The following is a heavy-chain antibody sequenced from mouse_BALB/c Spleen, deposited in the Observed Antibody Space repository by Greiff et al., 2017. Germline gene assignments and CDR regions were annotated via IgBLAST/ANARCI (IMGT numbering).Heavy chain of an antibody. Sequence: EVNVVESGGGLVQPGGSRKLSCAASGFTFSSFGMHWVRQAPEKGLEWVAYISSGSSTIYYADTVKGRFTISRDNPKNTLFLQMTSLRSEDTAMYYCARYGNLYYAMDYWGQGTSVTVSS. V-gene: IGHV5-17*02. CDR2: ISSGSSTI. CDR1: GFTFSSFG. J-gene: IGHJ4*01. D-gene: IGHD2-1*01. CDR3: ARYGNLYYAMDY.